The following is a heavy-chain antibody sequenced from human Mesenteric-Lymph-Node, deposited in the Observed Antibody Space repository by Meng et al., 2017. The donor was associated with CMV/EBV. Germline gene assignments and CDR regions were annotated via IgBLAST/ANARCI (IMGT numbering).Heavy chain of an antibody. J-gene: IGHJ4*02. V-gene: IGHV3-30*02. Sequence: GGSLRLSCAASGFTFSSYGMHWVRQAPGKGLEWVAFIRYDGSNKYYADSVKGRFTISRDNSKDTLYLQMKSLRAEDTAVYYCARAHGGGITSFDYWGQGTLVTVSS. CDR1: GFTFSSYG. CDR3: ARAHGGGITSFDY. CDR2: IRYDGSNK. D-gene: IGHD3-16*01.